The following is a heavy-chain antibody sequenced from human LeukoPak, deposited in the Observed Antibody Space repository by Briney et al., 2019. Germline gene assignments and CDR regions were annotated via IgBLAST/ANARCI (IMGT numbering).Heavy chain of an antibody. CDR1: GYSFTSYW. V-gene: IGHV5-51*01. Sequence: GESLKISCKGSGYSFTSYWIGWVRQMPGKGLEWMGIIYPGDSDTRYSPSFQGQVTISADKSISTAYLQWSSLKASDTAMYYSASWVGGSHLTDAFDIWGQGTMVTVSS. J-gene: IGHJ3*02. CDR2: IYPGDSDT. CDR3: ASWVGGSHLTDAFDI. D-gene: IGHD3-16*01.